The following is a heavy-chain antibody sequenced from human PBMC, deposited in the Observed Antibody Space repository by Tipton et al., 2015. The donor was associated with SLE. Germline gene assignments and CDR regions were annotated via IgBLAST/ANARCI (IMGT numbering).Heavy chain of an antibody. CDR1: GFRFSSYW. Sequence: SLRLSCAASGFRFSSYWMHWVRHAPGKGLVWVSEIDSTGSSTTYADSVRDRFTISRDSSYNTLFLQMNSLRSEDTAIYYCARDRSSGDADLTFDSWGQGTRVTVSS. V-gene: IGHV3-74*01. J-gene: IGHJ4*02. CDR2: IDSTGSST. D-gene: IGHD1-26*01. CDR3: ARDRSSGDADLTFDS.